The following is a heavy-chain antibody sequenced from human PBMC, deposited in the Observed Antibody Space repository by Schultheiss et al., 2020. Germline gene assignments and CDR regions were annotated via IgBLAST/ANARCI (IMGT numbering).Heavy chain of an antibody. V-gene: IGHV3-33*01. CDR2: IWYDGSNK. J-gene: IGHJ5*02. CDR3: ARDGGDTVTTQIPNWFDP. D-gene: IGHD4-17*01. CDR1: GFTFSSYG. Sequence: GSLRLSCAASGFTFSSYGMHWVRQAPGKGLEWVAVIWYDGSNKYYADSVKGRFTISRDNSKNTLYLQMNSLRAEDTAVYYCARDGGDTVTTQIPNWFDPWGQGTLVTVSS.